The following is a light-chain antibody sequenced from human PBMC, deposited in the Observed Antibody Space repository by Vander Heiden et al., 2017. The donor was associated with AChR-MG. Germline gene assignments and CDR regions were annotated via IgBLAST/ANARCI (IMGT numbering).Light chain of an antibody. CDR1: QSVSSN. CDR3: RGYTNWAYT. Sequence: EIVMTQSPATLSVSPGERATLSCRASQSVSSNLAWYQQKLVQPPRLLRYGASTRATAFPARFSASRSGTEFTLTMSSLHSEDFTVYYCRGYTNWAYTFGSAAKQKI. J-gene: IGKJ2*01. CDR2: GAS. V-gene: IGKV3-15*01.